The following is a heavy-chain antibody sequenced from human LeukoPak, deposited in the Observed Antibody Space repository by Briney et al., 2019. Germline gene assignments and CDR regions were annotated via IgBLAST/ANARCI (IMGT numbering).Heavy chain of an antibody. CDR3: ASPYYYDSSGIEH. J-gene: IGHJ1*01. D-gene: IGHD3-22*01. CDR2: LFFGGST. V-gene: IGHV4-59*01. CDR1: GASISTYY. Sequence: PSETLSLTCTVPGASISTYYWSWIRQPPRKGLEWIGYLFFGGSTNYNPSLKSRVTISSDTSKNQLSLKLTSVTAADTAVYYCASPYYYDSSGIEHWGQGTLVTVSS.